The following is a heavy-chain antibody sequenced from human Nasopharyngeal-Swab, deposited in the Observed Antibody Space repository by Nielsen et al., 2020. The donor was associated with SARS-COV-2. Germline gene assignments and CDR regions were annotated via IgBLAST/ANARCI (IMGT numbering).Heavy chain of an antibody. J-gene: IGHJ6*03. CDR2: VSGRDST. V-gene: IGHV3-23*01. CDR3: ANDRNSAYYYYMDV. Sequence: WIRQPPGKGLEWVSSVSGRDSTYYADSVKGRFTISRDISKNTLYLQMNSLRAEDTAVYYCANDRNSAYYYYMDVWGKGTTVTVSS. D-gene: IGHD1-26*01.